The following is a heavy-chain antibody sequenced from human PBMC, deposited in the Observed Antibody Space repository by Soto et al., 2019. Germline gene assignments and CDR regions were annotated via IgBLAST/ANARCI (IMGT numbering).Heavy chain of an antibody. CDR2: ISAYNGNT. Sequence: ASVKVSCTASGYSFSSYGITWVRQAPGQGLEWMGWISAYNGNTNYAQNLQDRVTMTTDTSTSTAYMELRSLRSDDTAVYYCARDHTEWLVHCDYWGQGTLVTVSS. CDR3: ARDHTEWLVHCDY. CDR1: GYSFSSYG. D-gene: IGHD6-19*01. V-gene: IGHV1-18*01. J-gene: IGHJ4*02.